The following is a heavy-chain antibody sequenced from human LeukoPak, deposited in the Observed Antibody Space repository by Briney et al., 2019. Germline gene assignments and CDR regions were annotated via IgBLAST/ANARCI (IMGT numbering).Heavy chain of an antibody. D-gene: IGHD6-13*01. CDR2: IKSKTDGRTT. V-gene: IGHV3-15*01. J-gene: IGHJ4*02. Sequence: GGSLRLSCASSRLTLRNTCTRWVRHAPAKGLEGVGRIKSKTDGRTTDYAAAEKGRFTISRDDSKTTLYLQMNSLKTEDTAVYYCTTGLRAADTNWGLGTLVTVSS. CDR1: RLTLRNTC. CDR3: TTGLRAADTN.